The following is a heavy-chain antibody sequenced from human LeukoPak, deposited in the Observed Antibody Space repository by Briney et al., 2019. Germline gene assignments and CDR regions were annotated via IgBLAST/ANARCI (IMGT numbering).Heavy chain of an antibody. V-gene: IGHV3-23*01. CDR3: ARDSGFSGTQRGEY. CDR1: GFTFSSYV. Sequence: GGSLRLSCAASGFTFSSYVMTWVRQAPGKGLEWVSAISGSGDSTYYAHSVKGRFTISRDNSKNTLYLQMNSLRAEDTAVYYCARDSGFSGTQRGEYWGQGTLVTVSS. D-gene: IGHD3/OR15-3a*01. J-gene: IGHJ4*02. CDR2: ISGSGDST.